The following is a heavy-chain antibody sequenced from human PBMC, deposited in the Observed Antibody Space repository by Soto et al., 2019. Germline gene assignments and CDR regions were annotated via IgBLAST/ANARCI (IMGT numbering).Heavy chain of an antibody. CDR2: VYHSGSS. D-gene: IGHD6-6*01. J-gene: IGHJ4*02. CDR3: ARAQLCNTLICPHSFDT. Sequence: QVQLQASGPGLVNASGTLSLTCGVSGGSINTNNWWSWLRQPPGQGLEWIAEVYHSGSSNYNPSLKSRLSISVDTSKNQSSLRLTSVTAADPAVYYCARAQLCNTLICPHSFDTCGQGALVSVSS. V-gene: IGHV4-4*02. CDR1: GGSINTNNW.